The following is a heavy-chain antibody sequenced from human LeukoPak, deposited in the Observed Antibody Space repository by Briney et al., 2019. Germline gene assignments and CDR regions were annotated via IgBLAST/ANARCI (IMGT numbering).Heavy chain of an antibody. V-gene: IGHV4-39*07. Sequence: SETLSLTCTVSGGSISSSSYYWGWIRQPPGKGLEWIGSIYYSGSTYYNPSLKSRVTISVDTSKNQFSLKLSSVTAADTAVHYCASNVVVTSNWFDPWGQGTLVTVSS. CDR2: IYYSGST. D-gene: IGHD2-21*02. J-gene: IGHJ5*02. CDR1: GGSISSSSYY. CDR3: ASNVVVTSNWFDP.